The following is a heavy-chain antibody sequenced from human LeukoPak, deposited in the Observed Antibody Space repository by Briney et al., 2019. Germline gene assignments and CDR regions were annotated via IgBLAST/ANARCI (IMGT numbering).Heavy chain of an antibody. J-gene: IGHJ1*01. CDR3: ARDRELGQYFQH. CDR1: GGTFSSYA. CDR2: IIPIFGTA. D-gene: IGHD7-27*01. V-gene: IGHV1-69*13. Sequence: SVKVSCKASGGTFSSYAFSWVRQAPGQGLEWMGGIIPIFGTANYAQKLQGRITITADESTSTAYMELNSLRSEDAAVYYCARDRELGQYFQHWGQGTLVTVSS.